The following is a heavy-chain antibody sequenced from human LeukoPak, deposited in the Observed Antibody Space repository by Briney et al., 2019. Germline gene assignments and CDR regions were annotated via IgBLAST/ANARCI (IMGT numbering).Heavy chain of an antibody. CDR1: GFTFSSYW. D-gene: IGHD2-2*01. V-gene: IGHV3-74*01. CDR2: VNGDGTST. CDR3: VRSCSSGSCYGYKDY. Sequence: GGSLRLSCATSGFTFSSYWMHWVRQVPGKGLVWVSRVNGDGTSTSYADSVQGRFTISRDNAKNTLYLYVNSLRGDDTAIYFCVRSCSSGSCYGYKDYWGQGTLVTVSS. J-gene: IGHJ4*02.